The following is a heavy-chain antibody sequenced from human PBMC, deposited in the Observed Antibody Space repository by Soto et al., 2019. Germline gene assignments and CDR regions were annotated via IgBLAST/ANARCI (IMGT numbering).Heavy chain of an antibody. V-gene: IGHV1-69*13. CDR2: IIPIFGTA. Sequence: GASVKVSCKASGGTFSSYAISWVRQAPGQGLEWMGGIIPIFGTANYAQKFQGRVTITADESTSTAYMELSRLRSEDTAVYYCARGGGRWLQIHNYYYYGMDVWGQGTTVTVSS. CDR3: ARGGGRWLQIHNYYYYGMDV. D-gene: IGHD5-12*01. CDR1: GGTFSSYA. J-gene: IGHJ6*02.